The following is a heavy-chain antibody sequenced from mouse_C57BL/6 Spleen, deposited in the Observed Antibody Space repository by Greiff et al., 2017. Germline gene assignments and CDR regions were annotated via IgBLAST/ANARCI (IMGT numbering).Heavy chain of an antibody. D-gene: IGHD4-1*01. V-gene: IGHV2-3*01. J-gene: IGHJ1*03. Sequence: VKLMESGPGLVAPSQSLSITCTVSGFSLTSYCVSWVRQPPGKGLEWLGVIWGYGSTNYYSALISRLSISKVNPKSPVFLKLNSLQSDDTSTDNCAETGTGDIDVWGTGTSVTVSS. CDR1: GFSLTSYC. CDR2: IWGYGST. CDR3: AETGTGDIDV.